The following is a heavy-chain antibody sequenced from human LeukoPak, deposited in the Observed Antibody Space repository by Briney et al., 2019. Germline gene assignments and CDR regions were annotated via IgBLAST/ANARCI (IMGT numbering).Heavy chain of an antibody. V-gene: IGHV3-21*06. CDR1: GFTFSSYS. CDR2: ISSSSSNI. D-gene: IGHD3-10*01. J-gene: IGHJ6*02. Sequence: GGSLRLSCAASGFTFSSYSMNWVRQAPGKGLEWVSSISSSSSNIYYADSVKGRFTISRDNAKNSLYLQMNSLRAEDTAVYYCARATMVRGVIIYIVGGGMDVWGQGTTVTVSS. CDR3: ARATMVRGVIIYIVGGGMDV.